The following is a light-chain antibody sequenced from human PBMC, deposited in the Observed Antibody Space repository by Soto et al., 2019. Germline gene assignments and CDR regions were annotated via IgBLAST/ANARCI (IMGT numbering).Light chain of an antibody. J-gene: IGKJ5*01. CDR1: QSVSSN. CDR3: QQYGNSPIT. CDR2: VAS. V-gene: IGKV3-15*01. Sequence: EIVMTQSPATLSVSPGERATLSCRASQSVSSNLAWYQQKPGQTSRLLIYVASTRATGVPARFTGSGSGTEFTLTITSLQPEDFAVYYCQQYGNSPITFGQGTRLEIK.